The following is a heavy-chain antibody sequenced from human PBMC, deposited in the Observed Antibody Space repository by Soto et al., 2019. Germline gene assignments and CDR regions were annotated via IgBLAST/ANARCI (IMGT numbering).Heavy chain of an antibody. V-gene: IGHV4-30-4*01. Sequence: QVQLQESGPGLVKPSQTLSLTCTVSGGSISSGDYYWSWIRQPPGKGLEWIGYIYYSGSTYYNPSLKSRVTISVDTSKNQFSLKLSSVTAADTAVYYCARAGVLRFLEWLPPMGWFDPWGQGTLVTVSS. CDR2: IYYSGST. CDR1: GGSISSGDYY. D-gene: IGHD3-3*01. J-gene: IGHJ5*02. CDR3: ARAGVLRFLEWLPPMGWFDP.